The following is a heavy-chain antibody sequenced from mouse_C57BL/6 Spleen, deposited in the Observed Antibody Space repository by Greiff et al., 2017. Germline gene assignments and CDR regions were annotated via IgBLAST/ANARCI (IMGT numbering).Heavy chain of an antibody. CDR1: GFTFTDYY. D-gene: IGHD2-1*01. J-gene: IGHJ2*01. CDR3: ARGNYVFDY. Sequence: EVQLVESGGGLVQPGGSLSLSCAASGFTFTDYYMSWVRQPPGKALEWLGFIRNKANGYTTEYSASVKGRFTISRDNSQSILYLQMNALRAEDSATYYCARGNYVFDYWGQGTTLTVSS. CDR2: IRNKANGYTT. V-gene: IGHV7-3*01.